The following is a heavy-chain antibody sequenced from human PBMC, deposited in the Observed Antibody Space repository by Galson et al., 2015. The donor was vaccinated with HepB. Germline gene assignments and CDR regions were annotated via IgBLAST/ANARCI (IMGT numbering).Heavy chain of an antibody. V-gene: IGHV1-8*01. J-gene: IGHJ6*03. CDR3: ARWVPPAPFEPNYMDV. CDR2: MNPNSGNT. CDR1: GYTFTSYD. Sequence: SVKVSCKASGYTFTSYDINWVRQATGQGLEWMGWMNPNSGNTGYAQKFQGRVTMTRNTSISTAYMELSSLRSEDTAVYYCARWVPPAPFEPNYMDVWGKGTTVTVSS. D-gene: IGHD3-9*01.